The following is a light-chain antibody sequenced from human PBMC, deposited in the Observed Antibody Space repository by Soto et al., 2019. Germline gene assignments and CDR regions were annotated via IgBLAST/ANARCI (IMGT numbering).Light chain of an antibody. J-gene: IGLJ2*01. V-gene: IGLV1-51*01. CDR2: DNN. CDR1: GSNIGNNY. CDR3: GTWDSSLSAVV. Sequence: QSVLTQPPSVSAAPGQKVTISCSGSGSNIGNNYVSWYQQLPGTAPKLLIYDNNKRPSGIPDRFSGSKSGTSATLGITGLPTGDEADYYCGTWDSSLSAVVFGGGTKLTVL.